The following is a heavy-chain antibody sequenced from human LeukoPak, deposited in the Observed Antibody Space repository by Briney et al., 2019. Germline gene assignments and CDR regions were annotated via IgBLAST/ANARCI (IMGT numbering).Heavy chain of an antibody. CDR2: ISSSSSYI. D-gene: IGHD1-26*01. CDR1: GFTFSSYS. CDR3: ARGELPDFDY. V-gene: IGHV3-21*01. Sequence: GGSLRLSCAASGFTFSSYSMNWVRQAPGKGLEWVSSISSSSSYIYYADSVKGRFTIPRDNAKNSLYLQMNSLRAEDTAVYYCARGELPDFDYWGQGTLVTVSS. J-gene: IGHJ4*02.